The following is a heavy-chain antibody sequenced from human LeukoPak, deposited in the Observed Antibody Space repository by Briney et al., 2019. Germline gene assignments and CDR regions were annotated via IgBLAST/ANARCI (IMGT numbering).Heavy chain of an antibody. V-gene: IGHV3-7*01. Sequence: GGSLRLSCAASGFTFSGYNMNWIRQAPGKGLEWVANIKQDGSEKYYVDSVKGRFTISRDNAKNSLYLQMNSLRAEDTAVYYCARRAVVLFDYWGQGTLVTVSS. CDR2: IKQDGSEK. CDR3: ARRAVVLFDY. D-gene: IGHD6-19*01. CDR1: GFTFSGYN. J-gene: IGHJ4*02.